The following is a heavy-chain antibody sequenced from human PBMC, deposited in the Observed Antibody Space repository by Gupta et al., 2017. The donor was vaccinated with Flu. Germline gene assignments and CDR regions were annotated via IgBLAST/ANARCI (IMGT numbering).Heavy chain of an antibody. D-gene: IGHD5-12*01. CDR2: IRSKAYGGTT. Sequence: GKGLEWVGFIRSKAYGGTTEYAASVKGRFTISRDDSESIAYLQMNSLKIEDTGVYYCSREFTSSDPMATLLDYYGMDVWGQGTTVTVSS. V-gene: IGHV3-49*02. J-gene: IGHJ6*02. CDR3: SREFTSSDPMATLLDYYGMDV.